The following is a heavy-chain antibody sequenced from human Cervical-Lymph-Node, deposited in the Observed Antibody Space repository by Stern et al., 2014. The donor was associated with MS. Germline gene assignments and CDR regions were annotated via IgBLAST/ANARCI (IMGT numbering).Heavy chain of an antibody. CDR3: APGIDY. J-gene: IGHJ4*02. Sequence: QDQLVQSGGGVVQPGSSLRLSCAGTGFIFTTSPLHWVRQAPGKGLEWVAFISHDALNKYYADSVRGRFTISRDNSKNMLYLQMNSLRVEDTAVYYCAPGIDYWGQGTLVTVSS. CDR2: ISHDALNK. CDR1: GFIFTTSP. V-gene: IGHV3-30*04.